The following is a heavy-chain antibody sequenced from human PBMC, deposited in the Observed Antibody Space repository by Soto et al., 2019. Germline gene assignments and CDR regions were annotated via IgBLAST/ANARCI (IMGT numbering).Heavy chain of an antibody. CDR1: GYTFTGYY. J-gene: IGHJ4*02. D-gene: IGHD2-2*01. V-gene: IGHV1-2*04. CDR3: ARGDIVVVPAAPPGGY. Sequence: ASVKVSCKASGYTFTGYYMHWVRQAPGQGLEWMGWINPNSGGTNYAQKFQGWVTMTRDTSISTAYMELSRLRSDDTAVYYCARGDIVVVPAAPPGGYWGQGTLVTVSS. CDR2: INPNSGGT.